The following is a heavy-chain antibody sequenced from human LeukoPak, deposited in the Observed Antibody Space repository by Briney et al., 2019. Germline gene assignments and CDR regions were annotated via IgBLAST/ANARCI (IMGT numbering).Heavy chain of an antibody. CDR2: IYASGST. CDR3: ARKGDV. CDR1: GGSISSGSYY. J-gene: IGHJ6*04. Sequence: PSETLSLTCTVSGGSISSGSYYWSWIRQPAGKGLEWIGRIYASGSTDYNPSLKSRVTISLDTSKNQFSLKLNSVTAADTAVYYCARKGDVWGKGTTVTVSS. V-gene: IGHV4-61*02.